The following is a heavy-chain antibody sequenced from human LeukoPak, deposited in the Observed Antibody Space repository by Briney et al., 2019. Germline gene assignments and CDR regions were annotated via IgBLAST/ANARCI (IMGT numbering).Heavy chain of an antibody. CDR3: ARSGTTGDSVMGLY. J-gene: IGHJ4*02. V-gene: IGHV4-4*02. Sequence: SGTLSLTCAVSGGSISSSNWWSWVRQPPGKGREWTGEISHSGSTNSNPSLKSRVTMSMDKSKNQFSLKLSSVTAADTAVYYCARSGTTGDSVMGLYWGQGTLVTVSS. D-gene: IGHD7-27*01. CDR2: ISHSGST. CDR1: GGSISSSNW.